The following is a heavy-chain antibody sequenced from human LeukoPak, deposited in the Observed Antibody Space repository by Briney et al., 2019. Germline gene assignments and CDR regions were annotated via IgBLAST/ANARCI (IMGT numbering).Heavy chain of an antibody. Sequence: GGSLRLSCAASGFTFSSYAMSWVRQAPGKGLEWVSAISGSGGSTYYADSVKGRFTISRDNSKNTLYLQMNSLRAEDTAVYYCASYSSSWYEYYYYGMDVWGQGTTVTVSS. V-gene: IGHV3-23*01. D-gene: IGHD6-13*01. CDR1: GFTFSSYA. J-gene: IGHJ6*02. CDR3: ASYSSSWYEYYYYGMDV. CDR2: ISGSGGST.